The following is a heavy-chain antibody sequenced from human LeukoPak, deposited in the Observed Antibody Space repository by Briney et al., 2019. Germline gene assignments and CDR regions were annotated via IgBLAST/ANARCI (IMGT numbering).Heavy chain of an antibody. CDR1: GFTFSSYA. V-gene: IGHV3-23*01. Sequence: GGSLRLSCAAXGFTFSSYAMSWVRQAPGKGLEWVSAISGSGGSTYYADSVKGRFTISRDNSKNTLYLQMNSLRAEDTAVYYCATDRGGYGSGSYDYWGQGTLVTVSS. J-gene: IGHJ4*02. D-gene: IGHD3-10*01. CDR2: ISGSGGST. CDR3: ATDRGGYGSGSYDY.